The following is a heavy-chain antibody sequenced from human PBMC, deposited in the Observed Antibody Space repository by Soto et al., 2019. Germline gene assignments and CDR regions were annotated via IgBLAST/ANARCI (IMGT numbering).Heavy chain of an antibody. CDR2: IWFDGSNK. CDR1: GFTFSSYG. V-gene: IGHV3-33*01. J-gene: IGHJ4*02. CDR3: ARASGPFDY. Sequence: QVQLVESGGGVVQPGRSLRLSCAASGFTFSSYGMHWVRQDPGKGLDWVAVIWFDGSNKYYADSVKGRFTISRDNSKNTLYLQMNSLRAEDTALYYCARASGPFDYWGQGTLVTVSS.